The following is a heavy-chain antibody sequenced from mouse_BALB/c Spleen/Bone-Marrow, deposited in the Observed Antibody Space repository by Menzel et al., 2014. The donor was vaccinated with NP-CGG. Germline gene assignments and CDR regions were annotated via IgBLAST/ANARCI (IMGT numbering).Heavy chain of an antibody. Sequence: GFNIKDTYMHWVKQRPDQGLEWIGRIDPANGNAKHDPKFQGKAAITADTSSNTTYLQLSSLTSEDTAVYYCAIYFYFDYWGQGTTLTVSS. CDR1: GFNIKDTY. CDR3: AIYFYFDY. V-gene: IGHV14-3*02. J-gene: IGHJ2*01. D-gene: IGHD2-3*01. CDR2: IDPANGNA.